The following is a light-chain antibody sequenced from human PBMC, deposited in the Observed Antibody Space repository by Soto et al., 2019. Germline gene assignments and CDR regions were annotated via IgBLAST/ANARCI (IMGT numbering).Light chain of an antibody. V-gene: IGKV1-5*03. CDR3: QQNNSSPIT. Sequence: DIQMTQSPSTLSASVGDRVTITCRASQSISSWLAWYQQKPGKAPNLLIYNASTLESGVPSRFSGGGSGTDFTLTISSLQPDDFATYYCQQNNSSPITFGGGTKVEIK. CDR1: QSISSW. J-gene: IGKJ4*01. CDR2: NAS.